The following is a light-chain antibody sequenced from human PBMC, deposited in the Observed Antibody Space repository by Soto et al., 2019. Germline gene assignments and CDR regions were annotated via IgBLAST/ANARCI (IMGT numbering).Light chain of an antibody. CDR3: QQYGSSPLT. CDR2: DAS. Sequence: EIALTQSPATLSLSPGERATLSGRASQSVRSYLAWYQQTPGQAPRILIYDASNRATGIPDRFSGSGSGTDFTLTISRLEPEDFAVYYCQQYGSSPLTFGGGTKVDIK. V-gene: IGKV3-20*01. CDR1: QSVRSY. J-gene: IGKJ4*01.